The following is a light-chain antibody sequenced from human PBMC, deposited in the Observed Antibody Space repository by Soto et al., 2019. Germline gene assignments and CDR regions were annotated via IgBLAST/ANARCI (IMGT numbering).Light chain of an antibody. V-gene: IGLV8-61*01. CDR1: PGPISANYS. J-gene: IGLJ3*02. CDR3: VLFMGNGIWV. Sequence: QTVVTQETSLSVSPGGKVNSIVGLSPGPISANYSPSWYRRAPGQPPRTLISSTNIRSSGVPDRFSGSILGNKAALTITGAQADDESDYYCVLFMGNGIWVFGGGTKLTVL. CDR2: STN.